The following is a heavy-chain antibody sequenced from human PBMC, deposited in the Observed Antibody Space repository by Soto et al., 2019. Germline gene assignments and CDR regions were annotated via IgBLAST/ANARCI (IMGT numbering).Heavy chain of an antibody. CDR2: ISGSGGST. D-gene: IGHD3-22*01. CDR1: GFTFSSYA. CDR3: AKVFRSMIVVVMAFDY. J-gene: IGHJ4*02. Sequence: PRLSCAASGFTFSSYAMSWVRQAPGKGLEWVSAISGSGGSTYYADSVKGRFTISRDNSKNTLYLQMNSLRAEDTAVYYCAKVFRSMIVVVMAFDYWGQGTLVTVSS. V-gene: IGHV3-23*01.